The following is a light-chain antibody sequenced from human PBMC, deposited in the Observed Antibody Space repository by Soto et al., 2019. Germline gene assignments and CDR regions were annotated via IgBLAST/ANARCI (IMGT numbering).Light chain of an antibody. J-gene: IGKJ1*01. CDR2: ASS. Sequence: DIQMTQSPSSLSASVGDRVTITCRASQPISKNLNWYQQRPGKPPNLLIYASSSLQRGVPPRFSGSGSGTEFTLTISSLQPDDFATFFCQQYSTYSRTFGQGTKVEVK. CDR3: QQYSTYSRT. V-gene: IGKV1-17*01. CDR1: QPISKN.